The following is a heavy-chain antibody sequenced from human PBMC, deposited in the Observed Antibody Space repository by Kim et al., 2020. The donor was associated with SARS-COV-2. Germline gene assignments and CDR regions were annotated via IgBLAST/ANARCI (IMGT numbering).Heavy chain of an antibody. J-gene: IGHJ1*01. Sequence: SETLSLTCAVYNGSFSCYYWSWIRQPPGKGLECIGEISHSGSTNYHPSLKCRVTIAADTSKHQLSLGLCSVTAPDAPLSSCVRLAGAHNHRCQGNLVTV. CDR1: NGSFSCYY. V-gene: IGHV4-34*01. CDR2: ISHSGST. CDR3: VRLAGAHNH. D-gene: IGHD1-1*01.